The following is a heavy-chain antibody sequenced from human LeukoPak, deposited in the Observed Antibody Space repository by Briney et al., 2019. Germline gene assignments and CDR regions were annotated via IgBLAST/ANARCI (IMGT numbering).Heavy chain of an antibody. CDR1: GGSISSYY. Sequence: SETLSLTCTVSGGSISSYYWSWIRQPPGKGLEWIGYIYYSGSTNYNPSLKSRVTISVDTSKNEFSLKLGSVTAADTAVYYCASDFDYADAFDIWGQGTMVTVSS. CDR3: ASDFDYADAFDI. J-gene: IGHJ3*02. V-gene: IGHV4-59*01. CDR2: IYYSGST. D-gene: IGHD3-9*01.